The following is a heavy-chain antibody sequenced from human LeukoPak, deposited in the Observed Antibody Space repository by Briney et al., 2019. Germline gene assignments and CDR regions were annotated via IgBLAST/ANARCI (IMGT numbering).Heavy chain of an antibody. J-gene: IGHJ3*02. CDR1: GYTFTSYY. CDR2: INPSGGST. V-gene: IGHV1-46*01. D-gene: IGHD3-22*01. CDR3: ARESPRSGYYYGDDAFDI. Sequence: ASVRVSCKASGYTFTSYYMHWVRQAPGQGLEWMGIINPSGGSTSYAQKFQGRVTMTRDMSTSTVYMELSSLRSEDTAVYYCARESPRSGYYYGDDAFDIWGQGTMVTVSP.